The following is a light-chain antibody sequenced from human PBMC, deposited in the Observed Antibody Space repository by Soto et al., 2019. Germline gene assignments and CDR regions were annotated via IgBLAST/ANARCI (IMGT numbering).Light chain of an antibody. Sequence: EIVLTQSPATLSLSPGERATLSCRASQSVSSYLAWYQQKPGQAPRLLIYDASNRATGIPARLSGSGSRTDFTPTISSLEPEDFSVYYCQQRSIWPPITFGQGTRLET. CDR2: DAS. V-gene: IGKV3-11*01. CDR3: QQRSIWPPIT. CDR1: QSVSSY. J-gene: IGKJ5*01.